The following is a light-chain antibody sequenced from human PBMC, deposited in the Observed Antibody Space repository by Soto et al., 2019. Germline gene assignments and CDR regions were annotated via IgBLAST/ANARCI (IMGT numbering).Light chain of an antibody. CDR3: CSYAGNYKYV. CDR2: EVS. Sequence: QSVLTQPASVSGSPGQSITISCTGSSSDIGGYKYVSWYQQHPGKAPKLIIYEVSSRPSGVSNRFSGSKSGNTASLTISGLQAEDEADYYCCSYAGNYKYVFGSGTKVTVL. V-gene: IGLV2-14*01. CDR1: SSDIGGYKY. J-gene: IGLJ1*01.